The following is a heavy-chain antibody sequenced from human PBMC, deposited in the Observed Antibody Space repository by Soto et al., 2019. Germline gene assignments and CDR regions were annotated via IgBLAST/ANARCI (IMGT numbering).Heavy chain of an antibody. CDR3: PTALLGGGMDV. CDR1: GVAFSGYG. Sequence: GGSLSLSCVTSGVAFSGYGLHWVRQAPGKGLEWMAGISDDGSTSYYEDSVKGRFTISRDNSINTLYVQMNSLRPEDTAVYFRPTALLGGGMDVWGQGITVTVSS. CDR2: ISDDGSTS. J-gene: IGHJ6*02. V-gene: IGHV3-30*14.